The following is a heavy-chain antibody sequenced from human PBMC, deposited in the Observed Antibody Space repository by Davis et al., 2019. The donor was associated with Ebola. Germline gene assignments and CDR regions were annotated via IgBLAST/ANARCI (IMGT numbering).Heavy chain of an antibody. CDR1: GFAFGDYA. J-gene: IGHJ4*02. Sequence: GGSLRLSCAASGFAFGDYAVHWVRQAPGKGLEWVSLISWDGRSTAYADSVRDRFSVSRDNSRNFLFLQMNGLTAEDTALYYCTAYDSTFRNYWGQGTLVTVSS. D-gene: IGHD3-22*01. CDR2: ISWDGRST. CDR3: TAYDSTFRNY. V-gene: IGHV3-43D*03.